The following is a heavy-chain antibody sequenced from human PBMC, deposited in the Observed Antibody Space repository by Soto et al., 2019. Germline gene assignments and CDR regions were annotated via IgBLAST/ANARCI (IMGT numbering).Heavy chain of an antibody. D-gene: IGHD1-1*01. CDR1: GGSISGGSYF. CDR2: IQYSGNT. Sequence: SETLSLTCTVSGGSISGGSYFWSWIRQHPGKGLEWIGYIQYSGNTYYNPSLKSRVAISVDTSKNQFSLSLRSVTAADTAVFYCARGVSKMSPAYNQRPPYYFDYWGQGTLVTVS. CDR3: ARGVSKMSPAYNQRPPYYFDY. J-gene: IGHJ4*02. V-gene: IGHV4-31*03.